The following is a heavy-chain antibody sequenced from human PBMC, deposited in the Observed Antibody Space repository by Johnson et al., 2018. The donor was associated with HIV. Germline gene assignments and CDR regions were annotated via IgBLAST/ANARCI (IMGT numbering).Heavy chain of an antibody. J-gene: IGHJ3*02. CDR1: GFTFSNYA. Sequence: VQLVESGGGLVQPGGSLRLSCAASGFTFSNYAMSWVRQAPGKGLEWVSVIYSGGSTYYADSVEGRFTITRDNSKNTQYLQMNSLRAEDTAGYYCARSGDSIGRFGAGGAFDIWGQGTMVTVSS. V-gene: IGHV3-66*01. D-gene: IGHD3-16*01. CDR3: ARSGDSIGRFGAGGAFDI. CDR2: IYSGGST.